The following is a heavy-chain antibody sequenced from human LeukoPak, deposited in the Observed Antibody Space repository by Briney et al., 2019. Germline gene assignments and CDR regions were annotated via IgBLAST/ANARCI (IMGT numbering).Heavy chain of an antibody. J-gene: IGHJ4*02. D-gene: IGHD3-16*01. V-gene: IGHV4-61*01. CDR3: ARTRDWGSSDY. Sequence: SETLSLTCSVSGYSISSGYYWSWIRPPPGKALEWIAYIYYSGRTNYNPSLKSRVTISVDMSNNQYSLKLSSVTAADTAVYYCARTRDWGSSDYWGQGTLVTVSS. CDR2: IYYSGRT. CDR1: GYSISSGYY.